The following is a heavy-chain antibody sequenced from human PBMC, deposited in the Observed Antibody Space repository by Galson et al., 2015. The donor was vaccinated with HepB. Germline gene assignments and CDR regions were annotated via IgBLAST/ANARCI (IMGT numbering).Heavy chain of an antibody. J-gene: IGHJ4*02. CDR1: GFEFEDYA. V-gene: IGHV3-9*01. CDR3: AKVLRGGFGEYASSPFES. CDR2: INLNGGSL. D-gene: IGHD3-10*01. Sequence: SLRLSCAASGFEFEDYAMHWVRQAPGEGLEWVSGINLNGGSLGYGDSVRGRFTISRDNAKNSLYLQMNNLRAEDTALYYCAKVLRGGFGEYASSPFESWGQGTLVIVSS.